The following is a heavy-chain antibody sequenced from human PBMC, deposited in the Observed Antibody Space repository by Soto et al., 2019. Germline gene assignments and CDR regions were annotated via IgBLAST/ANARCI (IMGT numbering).Heavy chain of an antibody. V-gene: IGHV4-34*01. D-gene: IGHD4-17*01. CDR1: GGSFSGYH. CDR3: ARGRTTVTTLFDY. Sequence: SETLSLTCAVYGGSFSGYHWSWIRQPPGKGLEWIGEINHSGSTNYNPSLKSRVTISVDTSKNQFSLKLSSVTAADTAVYYCARGRTTVTTLFDYWGQGTLVTVSS. J-gene: IGHJ4*02. CDR2: INHSGST.